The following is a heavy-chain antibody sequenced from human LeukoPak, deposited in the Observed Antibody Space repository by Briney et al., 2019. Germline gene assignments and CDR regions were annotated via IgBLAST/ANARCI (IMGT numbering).Heavy chain of an antibody. J-gene: IGHJ4*02. CDR3: ARGSGHRPPNDY. V-gene: IGHV1-2*02. CDR1: GYTFTGYF. Sequence: ASVKVSCKASGYTFTGYFMHWVRQAPGQGLEWMGWINPNSGGTNCAQKFQGRVTMTRDTSISTAYMELSRLRSDDTAVYYCARGSGHRPPNDYWGQGTLVTVSS. CDR2: INPNSGGT. D-gene: IGHD6-19*01.